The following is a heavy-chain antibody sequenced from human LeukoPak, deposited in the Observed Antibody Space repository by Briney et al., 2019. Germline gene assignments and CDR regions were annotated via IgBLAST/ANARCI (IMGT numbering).Heavy chain of an antibody. V-gene: IGHV3-23*01. CDR3: AKVGLRISLIVVVFTTADDWYFDL. CDR2: ISWSGGST. J-gene: IGHJ2*01. D-gene: IGHD3-22*01. CDR1: RFTFSNYA. Sequence: GGSLRLSCAASRFTFSNYAMSWVRQAPGKGLEWVSGISWSGGSTYYADSVRGRLTISRDNSKNTLYLHMDSPRAEDTAVYYCAKVGLRISLIVVVFTTADDWYFDLWGRGTLVTVSS.